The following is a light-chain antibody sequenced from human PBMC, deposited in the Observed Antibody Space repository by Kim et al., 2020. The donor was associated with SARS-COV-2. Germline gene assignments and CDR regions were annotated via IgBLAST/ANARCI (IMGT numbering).Light chain of an antibody. Sequence: GRSITISCSGARSAKLDYNLVSWYQQYPGKAPKLMIYEVTKRPSGVSNRLSGSRSGNTASLTICGLQAEDEADYYCCSYVGSGAFVFGGGTQLTVL. V-gene: IGLV2-23*02. CDR2: EVT. J-gene: IGLJ3*02. CDR3: CSYVGSGAFV. CDR1: RSAKLDYNL.